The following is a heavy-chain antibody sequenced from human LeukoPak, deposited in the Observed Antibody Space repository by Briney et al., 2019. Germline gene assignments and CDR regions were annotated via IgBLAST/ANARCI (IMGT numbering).Heavy chain of an antibody. D-gene: IGHD3-10*01. CDR3: AREVGGGSGSYYYYYYGMDV. CDR2: ISAYNGNT. V-gene: IGHV1-18*01. J-gene: IGHJ6*02. CDR1: GYTFTSYG. Sequence: ASVKVSCKASGYTFTSYGISWVRQAPGQGLEWMGWISAYNGNTNYAQKLQGRVTMTTDTSTSTAYMELRSLRSDDTAVYYCAREVGGGSGSYYYYYYGMDVWGQGTTVTVSS.